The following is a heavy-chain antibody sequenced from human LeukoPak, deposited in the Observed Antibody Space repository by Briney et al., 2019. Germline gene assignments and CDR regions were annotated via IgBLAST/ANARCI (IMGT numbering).Heavy chain of an antibody. CDR3: ARGLRYSSGLYDYYMDV. V-gene: IGHV4-59*11. J-gene: IGHJ6*03. Sequence: SETLSLTCSVSGGPISTHYWNWIRQAPGKGLEWIGYVYFTGTTNYNPNLTSRLTISVDTSKKQFSLNLTSVTAADTAVYYCARGLRYSSGLYDYYMDVWGKGNTVTVSS. CDR1: GGPISTHY. D-gene: IGHD6-19*01. CDR2: VYFTGTT.